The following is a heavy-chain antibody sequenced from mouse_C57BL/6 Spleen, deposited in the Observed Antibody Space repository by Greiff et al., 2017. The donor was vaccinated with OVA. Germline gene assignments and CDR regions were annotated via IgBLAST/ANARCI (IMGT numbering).Heavy chain of an antibody. Sequence: QVQLKQSGAELVRPGSSVKLSCKASGYTFTSYWMDWVKQRPGQGLEWIGNIYPSDSETHYNQKFKDKATLTVDKSSSTAYMQLSSLTSEDSAVYCCARNLGRRDYWGQGTTLTVSS. CDR2: IYPSDSET. V-gene: IGHV1-61*01. CDR3: ARNLGRRDY. D-gene: IGHD4-1*01. J-gene: IGHJ2*01. CDR1: GYTFTSYW.